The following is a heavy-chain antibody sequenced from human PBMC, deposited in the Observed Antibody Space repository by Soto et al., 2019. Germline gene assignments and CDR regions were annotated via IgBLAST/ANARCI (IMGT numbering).Heavy chain of an antibody. D-gene: IGHD2-2*01. V-gene: IGHV3-9*01. CDR3: AKERAVVVPVSTSYFHYYGLDV. CDR2: VGWNGGDI. J-gene: IGHJ6*02. CDR1: GFTLDDYT. Sequence: VQLVESGGGLVQPGGSLRLSCAVSGFTLDDYTMHWVRQAPGKGLEWVSGVGWNGGDIVYADSVKGRFTVSRDNTRNSLYDEVNSLTTEETAIYFSAKERAVVVPVSTSYFHYYGLDVWGQGTTVTVS.